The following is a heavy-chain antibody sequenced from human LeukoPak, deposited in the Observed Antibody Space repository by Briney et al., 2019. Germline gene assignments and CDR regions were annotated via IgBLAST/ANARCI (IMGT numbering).Heavy chain of an antibody. CDR1: GYTFTSYD. Sequence: ASVKVSCKASGYTFTSYDINWVRQATGQGLEWMGWMNPNSGNTGYAQKFQGRVTMTRNTSISTAYMELSSLRSEDTAVYYCARGQKSGLTYGSGTYAYYFDYWGQGTLVSVSS. CDR2: MNPNSGNT. V-gene: IGHV1-8*01. J-gene: IGHJ4*02. CDR3: ARGQKSGLTYGSGTYAYYFDY. D-gene: IGHD3-10*01.